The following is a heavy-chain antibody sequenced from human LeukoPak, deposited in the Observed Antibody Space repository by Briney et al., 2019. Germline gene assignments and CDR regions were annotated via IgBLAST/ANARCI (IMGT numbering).Heavy chain of an antibody. Sequence: SETLSLPCTVSGGSISSYYRSWLRQPPGKGLEWTGYIYYSGSNNYKPSLKHRVTISVDTSKHQFSLTLSYVTAPDAAVCFCARQCGSTSCDPAPYDYGMDVGGQGTTVTVSS. V-gene: IGHV4-59*08. CDR1: GGSISSYY. CDR3: ARQCGSTSCDPAPYDYGMDV. J-gene: IGHJ6*02. D-gene: IGHD2-2*01. CDR2: IYYSGSN.